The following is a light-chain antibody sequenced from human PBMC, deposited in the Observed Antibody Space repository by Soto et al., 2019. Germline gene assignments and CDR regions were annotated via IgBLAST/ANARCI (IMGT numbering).Light chain of an antibody. V-gene: IGKV1-5*01. CDR2: DAS. Sequence: DIQMTQSPSILSASVGDRVTVTFRASQSVSGWLAWYQQKPGEAPKLLIYDASALPRGVPSRFSGSGSGTKFTLSIASLQPDDFATYYCQQYETFSGTFGPGTKVDI. J-gene: IGKJ1*01. CDR1: QSVSGW. CDR3: QQYETFSGT.